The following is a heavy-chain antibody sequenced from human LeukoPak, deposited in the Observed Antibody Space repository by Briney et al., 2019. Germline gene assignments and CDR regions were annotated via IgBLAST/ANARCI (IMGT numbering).Heavy chain of an antibody. CDR2: VIPIFGTA. J-gene: IGHJ4*02. CDR1: GGTFSSYA. D-gene: IGHD3-9*01. CDR3: ARDRRAYDILTGYSRRYFDY. Sequence: SVKVSCKASGGTFSSYAISWVRQAPGQGLEWMGGVIPIFGTANYAQKFQGRVTITADESTSTAYMELSSLRSEDTAVYYCARDRRAYDILTGYSRRYFDYWGQGTLVTVSS. V-gene: IGHV1-69*13.